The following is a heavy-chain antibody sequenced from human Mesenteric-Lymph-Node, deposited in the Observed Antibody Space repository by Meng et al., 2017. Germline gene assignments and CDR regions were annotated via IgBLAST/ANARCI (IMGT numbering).Heavy chain of an antibody. J-gene: IGHJ4*02. Sequence: QGQLQRGGGGLLKPSRTLPLTCAVNGGSLSGAYWNWIRQPPGKGLEWIGEIIHGGSPSYNPSLKSRVTISIDTSKNQFSLKLSSVTAADTAMYYCARGGGCSSSSCDLDYWGQGVLVTVSS. CDR2: IIHGGSP. CDR1: GGSLSGAY. V-gene: IGHV4-34*01. CDR3: ARGGGCSSSSCDLDY. D-gene: IGHD2-2*01.